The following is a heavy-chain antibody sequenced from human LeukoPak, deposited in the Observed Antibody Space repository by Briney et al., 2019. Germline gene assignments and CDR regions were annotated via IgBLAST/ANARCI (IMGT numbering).Heavy chain of an antibody. J-gene: IGHJ4*02. V-gene: IGHV3-74*01. CDR2: INSDGSST. CDR3: ARARPLEWLLYGPLDY. CDR1: GFTFSSYW. Sequence: PGGSLRLSCAASGFTFSSYWMHWVRQAPGKGLVWVSRINSDGSSTSYADSVKGRFTISRDNAKNTLYLQMNSLRAEDTAVYYCARARPLEWLLYGPLDYWGQGTLVTVSS. D-gene: IGHD3-3*01.